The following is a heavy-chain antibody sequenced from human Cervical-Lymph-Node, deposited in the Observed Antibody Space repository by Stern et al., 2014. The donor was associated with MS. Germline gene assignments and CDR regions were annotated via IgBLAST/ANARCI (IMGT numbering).Heavy chain of an antibody. CDR1: GFTFFSFSDYY. CDR3: VRQGVDCDGDCYDV. J-gene: IGHJ4*02. V-gene: IGHV3-11*01. D-gene: IGHD2-21*02. Sequence: VQLVESGGSLVKPGGSLRLSCGASGFTFFSFSDYYMSWIRQTPRKGLEGVSYISSRGDTKHYADSVKSRFTISRDNARHSLSLQMNSLRPEDTAVYYCVRQGVDCDGDCYDVWGQGTLVTVSS. CDR2: ISSRGDTK.